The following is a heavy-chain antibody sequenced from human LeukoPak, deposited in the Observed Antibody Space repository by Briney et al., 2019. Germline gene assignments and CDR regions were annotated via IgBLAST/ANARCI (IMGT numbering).Heavy chain of an antibody. CDR1: GYSISSGYY. CDR2: IYHSGST. CDR3: ARDYIMFDYYYMDV. D-gene: IGHD2-8*01. Sequence: SETLSLTCTVSGYSISSGYYWGWIRQPPGKGLEWIATIYHSGSTYYNPSLQSRVAISVDTSKNQVSLRLRSVTAADTAVYYCARDYIMFDYYYMDVWGRGTTVTVSS. J-gene: IGHJ6*03. V-gene: IGHV4-38-2*02.